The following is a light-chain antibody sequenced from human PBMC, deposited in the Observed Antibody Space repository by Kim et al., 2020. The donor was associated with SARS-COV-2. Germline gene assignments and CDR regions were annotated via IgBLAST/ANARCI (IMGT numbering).Light chain of an antibody. J-gene: IGLJ1*01. Sequence: GQSVSVSCTGTSSDVGGYNGVTWYQHHPGEAPKLMIYGVSKRPSGVPDRFSGSKSGNTASLTVSGLQADDEADYYCSSYTASNTYVFGTGTKVTVL. V-gene: IGLV2-8*01. CDR2: GVS. CDR3: SSYTASNTYV. CDR1: SSDVGGYNG.